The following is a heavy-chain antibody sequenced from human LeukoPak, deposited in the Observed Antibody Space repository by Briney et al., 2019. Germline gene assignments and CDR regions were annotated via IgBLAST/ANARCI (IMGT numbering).Heavy chain of an antibody. Sequence: SVKVSCKASGGTFSSYAISWVRQAPGQGLEWMGRIIPILGIANYAQKFQGRVTITADKSTSTAYMELSSLRSEDTAVYYCASLPDQTVAGSLFLDYWGQGTLVTVSS. CDR2: IIPILGIA. V-gene: IGHV1-69*04. CDR1: GGTFSSYA. CDR3: ASLPDQTVAGSLFLDY. D-gene: IGHD6-19*01. J-gene: IGHJ4*02.